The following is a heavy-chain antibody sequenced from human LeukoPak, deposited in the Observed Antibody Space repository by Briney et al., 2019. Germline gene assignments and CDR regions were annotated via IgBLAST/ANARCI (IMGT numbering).Heavy chain of an antibody. CDR2: ISSSGRTI. Sequence: GGSLRLSCAASGFTFSDYYMNWIRQAPGKGLEWVSYISSSGRTIYNAGSVKGRFTISRDNAKNSLYLQMNSLRAEDTAVYYCARDRDPYGYNGGYDYWGQGTLVTVSS. V-gene: IGHV3-11*01. CDR3: ARDRDPYGYNGGYDY. J-gene: IGHJ4*02. CDR1: GFTFSDYY. D-gene: IGHD5-12*01.